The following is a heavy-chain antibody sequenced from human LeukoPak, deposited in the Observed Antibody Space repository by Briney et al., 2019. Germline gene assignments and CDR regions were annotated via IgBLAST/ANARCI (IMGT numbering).Heavy chain of an antibody. V-gene: IGHV3-53*01. Sequence: PGGSLRLSCAASGFTVSSNYMSWVRQAPGEGLEWVSVVYRSGGTNYADSVKGRFTISRDNSKNTMYLQMNSLRAEDTDVYYCRICGGDCSLIDYWGQGTLVTVSS. CDR3: RICGGDCSLIDY. J-gene: IGHJ4*02. D-gene: IGHD2-21*02. CDR2: VYRSGGT. CDR1: GFTVSSNY.